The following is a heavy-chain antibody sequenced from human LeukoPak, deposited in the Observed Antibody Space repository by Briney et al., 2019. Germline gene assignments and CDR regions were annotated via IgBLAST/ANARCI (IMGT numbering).Heavy chain of an antibody. D-gene: IGHD3-22*01. CDR3: ARPRGMIVANFDY. Sequence: GASVKVSCKASGYTFTGYYMHWVRQAPGQGLEWMGWINPNSGGTNYAQKFQGRVSMTRDTSISTAYMELSRLRSDDAAVYYCARPRGMIVANFDYWGQGTLVTVSS. J-gene: IGHJ4*02. CDR2: INPNSGGT. V-gene: IGHV1-2*02. CDR1: GYTFTGYY.